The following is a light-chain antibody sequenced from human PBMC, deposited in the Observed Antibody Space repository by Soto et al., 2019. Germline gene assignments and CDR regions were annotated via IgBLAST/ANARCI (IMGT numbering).Light chain of an antibody. Sequence: EIVLTQSPATLSLSPGERVTLSCRASQSLSTYLAWYQQKPGQAPRLLIYDASNRATGIPARFSGSGSGTDFTLTISSLEPEDFAVYYCQHRDSWPLTFGGGTKVEIK. J-gene: IGKJ4*01. CDR3: QHRDSWPLT. CDR1: QSLSTY. CDR2: DAS. V-gene: IGKV3-11*01.